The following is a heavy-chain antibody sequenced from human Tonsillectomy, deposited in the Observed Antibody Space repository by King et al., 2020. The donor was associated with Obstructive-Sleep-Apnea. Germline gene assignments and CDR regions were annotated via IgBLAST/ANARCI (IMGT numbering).Heavy chain of an antibody. Sequence: VQLVESGGLLVQPGGSLRLSCAASGFNFSVFDMNWVRQTPGRGLGWISYISTSGATIYYTDSVKGRFTVSRDNAKNSLYLQMNSLRPEDAALYYCARGTSYDILSGYYFEYWGQGTLVTVSS. CDR1: GFNFSVFD. J-gene: IGHJ4*02. V-gene: IGHV3-48*01. CDR3: ARGTSYDILSGYYFEY. D-gene: IGHD3-9*01. CDR2: ISTSGATI.